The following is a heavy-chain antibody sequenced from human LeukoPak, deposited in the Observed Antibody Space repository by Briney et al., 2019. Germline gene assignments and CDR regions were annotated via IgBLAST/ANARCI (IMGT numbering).Heavy chain of an antibody. D-gene: IGHD1-14*01. J-gene: IGHJ5*02. Sequence: PSETLSLTCTLSGDSISSSGYCWGWIRQPPGTGLECVGVICYTGNTYYNPSLKSRVAISVDTSKNQFSLRLSSVTAADTAVYYCARHKSGIDWFDPWGQGTLVTVSS. V-gene: IGHV4-39*01. CDR1: GDSISSSGYC. CDR3: ARHKSGIDWFDP. CDR2: ICYTGNT.